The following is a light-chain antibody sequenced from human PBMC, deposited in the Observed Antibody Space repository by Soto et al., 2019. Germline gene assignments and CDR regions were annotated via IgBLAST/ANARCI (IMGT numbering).Light chain of an antibody. CDR1: SSDVGGYVY. J-gene: IGLJ1*01. V-gene: IGLV2-14*01. CDR3: SSYSISTAYL. Sequence: QSVLTQPASVSGSPGQSITISCTGTSSDVGGYVYVSWYQLHPGKAPKLMVFEVNNRPPGVSYRFSGSKSGNTASLTISGLQAEDEADYFCSSYSISTAYLFGTGTKVTVL. CDR2: EVN.